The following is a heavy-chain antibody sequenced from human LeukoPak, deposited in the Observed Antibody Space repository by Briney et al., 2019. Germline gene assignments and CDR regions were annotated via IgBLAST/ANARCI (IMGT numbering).Heavy chain of an antibody. CDR2: FHNSGTS. J-gene: IGHJ4*02. CDR3: ARSNSGLLDY. CDR1: DDSISDYY. Sequence: SETLSLTCTVSDDSISDYYRGWIRQPPGKGLEWIGYFHNSGTSTYNPSLKSRVTISADTSKNQFSLKLNSLTTADTAVYYCARSNSGLLDYWGQGTLVTVSS. D-gene: IGHD6-19*01. V-gene: IGHV4-59*01.